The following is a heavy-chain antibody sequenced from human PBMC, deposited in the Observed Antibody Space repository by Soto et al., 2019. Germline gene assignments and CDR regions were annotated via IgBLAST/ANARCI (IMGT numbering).Heavy chain of an antibody. CDR3: ARRGRCDVVVPAAMVSSSSSPSDY. J-gene: IGHJ4*02. D-gene: IGHD2-2*01. V-gene: IGHV1-2*04. CDR1: GYTFTGYY. CDR2: IDPSSGGT. Sequence: QVQLVQSGAEVKKPGASVKVSCKASGYTFTGYYMHWVRQAPGQGLEWMGWIDPSSGGTNYAQKFQGWVTMTRDTSISTAYMELSRLRSDDTAVYYCARRGRCDVVVPAAMVSSSSSPSDYWGQGTLVTVSS.